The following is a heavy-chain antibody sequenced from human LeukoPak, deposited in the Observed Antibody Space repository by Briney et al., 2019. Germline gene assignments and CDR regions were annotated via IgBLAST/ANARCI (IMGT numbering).Heavy chain of an antibody. D-gene: IGHD3-9*01. J-gene: IGHJ4*02. Sequence: GGSLRLSCAASGFTFDDYDMSWVRQAPGKGLEWVSGINWNGGSTGYGDSVKGRFTISRDNAKNSLYLQMNSLRAEDTALYYCATTEGSYDVLTGCHRYWGQGTLVTVSS. V-gene: IGHV3-20*04. CDR3: ATTEGSYDVLTGCHRY. CDR2: INWNGGST. CDR1: GFTFDDYD.